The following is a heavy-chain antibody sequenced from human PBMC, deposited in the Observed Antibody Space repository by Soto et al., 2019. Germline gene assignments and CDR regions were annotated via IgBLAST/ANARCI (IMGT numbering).Heavy chain of an antibody. J-gene: IGHJ6*02. CDR3: AREGLRITILGGGGYGMDV. D-gene: IGHD3-9*01. CDR2: MNPNSGNT. Sequence: QVQLVQSGAEVKKPGASVKVSCKASGYTFTSYDINWVRQATGQGLEWMGWMNPNSGNTGYAQKFQGRVTMTRNTSISTAYMELSSLRSEDTAVYYCAREGLRITILGGGGYGMDVWGQGTTVTVSS. V-gene: IGHV1-8*01. CDR1: GYTFTSYD.